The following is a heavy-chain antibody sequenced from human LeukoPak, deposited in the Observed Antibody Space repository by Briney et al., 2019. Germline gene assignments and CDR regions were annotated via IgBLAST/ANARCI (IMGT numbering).Heavy chain of an antibody. CDR2: ISSSGSII. J-gene: IGHJ4*02. CDR1: GFTFSSYE. D-gene: IGHD2-21*02. V-gene: IGHV3-48*03. Sequence: GGSLRLSCAASGFTFSSYEMNWVRQAPGKGLEWISYISSSGSIIYYADSVKGRFTISRDNSKNTLYLQMNSLRAEDTAVYYCAKEGRDRNYWGQGTLVTVSS. CDR3: AKEGRDRNY.